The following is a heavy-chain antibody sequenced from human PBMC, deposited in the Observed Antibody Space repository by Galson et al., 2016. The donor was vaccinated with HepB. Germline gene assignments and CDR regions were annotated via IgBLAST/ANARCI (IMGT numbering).Heavy chain of an antibody. D-gene: IGHD3-22*01. V-gene: IGHV1-24*01. J-gene: IGHJ4*02. CDR1: GYTLTELS. CDR3: ATALVRRYYDCSVYYRTRDY. CDR2: FDPEDGET. Sequence: SVKVSCKVSGYTLTELSMHWVRQAPGKGLEWMGGFDPEDGETIYAQKFQARVTMTEDTSTDTGYMELSSLRSEDTAVYYCATALVRRYYDCSVYYRTRDYWGQGTLVTVSS.